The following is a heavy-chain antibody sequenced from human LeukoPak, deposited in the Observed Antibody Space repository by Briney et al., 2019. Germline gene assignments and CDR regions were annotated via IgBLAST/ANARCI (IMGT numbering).Heavy chain of an antibody. Sequence: ASVKVSCKASGYTFTGYYMHWVRQAPGQGLEWMGWINPNSGGTNYAQKFQGRVTMTRDTSISTAYMELSRLRSDDTAVYHCARAPQHTIWSSSGMDVWGQGTTVTVSS. D-gene: IGHD3-10*01. CDR1: GYTFTGYY. J-gene: IGHJ6*02. CDR2: INPNSGGT. CDR3: ARAPQHTIWSSSGMDV. V-gene: IGHV1-2*02.